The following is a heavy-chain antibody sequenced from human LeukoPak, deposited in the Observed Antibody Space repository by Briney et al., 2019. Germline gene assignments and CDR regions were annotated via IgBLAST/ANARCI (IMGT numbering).Heavy chain of an antibody. Sequence: SVKVSCKASGGTFSSYAISWVRQAPGQGLEWMGRIIPIFGTADYAQKFQGRVTITTDESTSTAYMELSSLRSEDTAVYYCAGLTGTTPLEYYYYYMDVWGKGTTVTVSS. CDR3: AGLTGTTPLEYYYYYMDV. J-gene: IGHJ6*03. V-gene: IGHV1-69*05. CDR2: IIPIFGTA. CDR1: GGTFSSYA. D-gene: IGHD1-7*01.